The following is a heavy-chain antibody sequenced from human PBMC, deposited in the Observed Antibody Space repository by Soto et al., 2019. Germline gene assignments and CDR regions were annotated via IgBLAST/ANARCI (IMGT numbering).Heavy chain of an antibody. J-gene: IGHJ4*02. D-gene: IGHD4-17*01. Sequence: SETLSLTCTVSCGSFSNYYWSWIRQPPGKGLEWIGYIYYSGSTNYNPSLKSRVTISVDTSKNQFSLKLTSVTAADTAVYYCARVYGDYLDYWGQGTLVTVS. CDR1: CGSFSNYY. CDR3: ARVYGDYLDY. V-gene: IGHV4-59*01. CDR2: IYYSGST.